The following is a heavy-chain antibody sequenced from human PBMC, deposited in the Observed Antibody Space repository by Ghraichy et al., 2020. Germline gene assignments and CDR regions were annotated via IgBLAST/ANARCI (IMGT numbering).Heavy chain of an antibody. CDR2: IYPGDYDT. CDR3: ARWYYYDSSGYFDY. D-gene: IGHD3-22*01. CDR1: GYSFTSYW. V-gene: IGHV5-51*01. J-gene: IGHJ4*02. Sequence: GESLNISCKGSGYSFTSYWIGWVRQMPGKGLEWMGIIYPGDYDTRYSPSFQGQVTISADKSISTAYLQWSSLKASDTAMYYCARWYYYDSSGYFDYWGQGTLVTVSS.